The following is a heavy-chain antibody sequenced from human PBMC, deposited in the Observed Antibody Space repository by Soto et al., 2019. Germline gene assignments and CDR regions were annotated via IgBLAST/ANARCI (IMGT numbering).Heavy chain of an antibody. V-gene: IGHV3-21*01. D-gene: IGHD6-6*01. CDR2: ISSSSSYI. CDR3: AIEYSSSRNWFDP. J-gene: IGHJ5*02. Sequence: GGSLRLSCAASGFTFSSYSMKWVRQAPGKGLEWVSSISSSSSYIYYADSVKGRFTISRDNAKNSLYLQMNSLRAEDTAVYYCAIEYSSSRNWFDPWGQGTLVTVSS. CDR1: GFTFSSYS.